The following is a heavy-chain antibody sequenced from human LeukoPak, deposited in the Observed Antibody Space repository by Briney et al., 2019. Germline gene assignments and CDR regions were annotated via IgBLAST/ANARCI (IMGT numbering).Heavy chain of an antibody. V-gene: IGHV3-30-3*01. CDR1: GFTFSSYA. Sequence: GGSLRLSCAASGFTFSSYAMHWVRQAPGKGLEWVAVISYDGSNKYYADSVKGRFTISRDNAKNSLYLQMNSLRAEDTAVYYCARDHYYDSSGYYVDAFDIWGQGTMVTVSS. CDR3: ARDHYYDSSGYYVDAFDI. CDR2: ISYDGSNK. J-gene: IGHJ3*02. D-gene: IGHD3-22*01.